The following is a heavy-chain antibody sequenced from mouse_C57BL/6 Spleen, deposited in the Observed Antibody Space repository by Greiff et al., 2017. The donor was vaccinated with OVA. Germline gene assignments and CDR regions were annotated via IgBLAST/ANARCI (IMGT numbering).Heavy chain of an antibody. D-gene: IGHD1-1*01. CDR2: IDPNSGGT. Sequence: QVQLQQPGAELVKPGASVKLSCKASGYTFTSYWMHWVKQRPGRGLEWIGRIDPNSGGTKYNEKIKSKATLTVDKPSSTPYMQLSSLTSEDSAVYYCARSPLTTVVAHWYFDVWGTGTTVTVSS. V-gene: IGHV1-72*01. CDR1: GYTFTSYW. J-gene: IGHJ1*03. CDR3: ARSPLTTVVAHWYFDV.